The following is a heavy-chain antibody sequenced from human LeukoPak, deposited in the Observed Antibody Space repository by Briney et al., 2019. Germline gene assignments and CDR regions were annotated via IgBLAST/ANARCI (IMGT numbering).Heavy chain of an antibody. CDR2: INPSGGST. CDR3: AREGHEQLVRFPGAIPFEAHNDY. V-gene: IGHV1-46*01. J-gene: IGHJ4*02. D-gene: IGHD6-6*01. CDR1: GYTFTSYY. Sequence: ASVKVSCKASGYTFTSYYMHWVRQAPGQGLEWMGIINPSGGSTSYAQKFQGRVTMTRDTSTSTVYMELSSLRSDGTAVYYCAREGHEQLVRFPGAIPFEAHNDYWGQGTLVTVSS.